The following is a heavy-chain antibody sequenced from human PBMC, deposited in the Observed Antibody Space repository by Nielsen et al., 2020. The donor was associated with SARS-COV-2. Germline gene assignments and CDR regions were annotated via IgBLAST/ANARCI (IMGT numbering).Heavy chain of an antibody. CDR2: IKSIADGGTS. J-gene: IGHJ5*02. Sequence: GGSLKISCAASGFTFNSAWMSWVRQAPGKGLEWVGRIKSIADGGTSDYAAPVKGRFTISRDDSSNTLFLQMNSLKFDDTAMYFCSREDGWLDPWGQGTLVTVSS. CDR3: SREDGWLDP. V-gene: IGHV3-15*01. CDR1: GFTFNSAW.